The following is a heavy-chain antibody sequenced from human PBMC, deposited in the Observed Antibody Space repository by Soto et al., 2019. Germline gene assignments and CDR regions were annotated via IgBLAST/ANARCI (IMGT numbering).Heavy chain of an antibody. J-gene: IGHJ6*02. CDR2: IIPLLGTP. CDR1: GGAFSSYA. Sequence: QVQLVQSGAEVKRPGSSIKVSCKATGGAFSSYAVSWVRQAPGQGLEWVGGIIPLLGTPKYAQRFQGRVTITADESTSTAYMELSSLRSEDTAVYYCGTRLDIRGGIYYSGVDVWGQGTTVIVSS. CDR3: GTRLDIRGGIYYSGVDV. D-gene: IGHD3-16*01. V-gene: IGHV1-69*01.